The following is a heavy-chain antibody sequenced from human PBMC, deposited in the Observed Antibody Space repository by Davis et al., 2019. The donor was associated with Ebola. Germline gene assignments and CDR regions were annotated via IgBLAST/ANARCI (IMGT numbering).Heavy chain of an antibody. CDR1: GGSFNDYY. Sequence: PSETLSLTCAVYGGSFNDYYWGWIRQSPGHGLEWIGEINYRGRTYYNMALRSRTSLSIDRSKMQYSLRLTSVTAADTAIYYCSANCTGGNCYFGDYFHHMDVWGQGTTVTVSS. D-gene: IGHD2-15*01. CDR2: INYRGRT. CDR3: SANCTGGNCYFGDYFHHMDV. J-gene: IGHJ6*02. V-gene: IGHV4-34*10.